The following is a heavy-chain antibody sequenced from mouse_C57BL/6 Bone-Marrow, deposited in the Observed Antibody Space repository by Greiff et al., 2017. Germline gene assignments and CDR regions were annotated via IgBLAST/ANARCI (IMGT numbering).Heavy chain of an antibody. D-gene: IGHD2-4*01. Sequence: VQLQQSGAELVRPGASVTLSCKASGYTFTDYEMHWVKQTPVHGLEWIGAIDPETGGTAYNQKFKGKAILTADKSSSTAYMELRSLTSEDSAVYYCTRWFYYDYDTWFAYWGQGTLVTGSA. CDR1: GYTFTDYE. V-gene: IGHV1-15*01. CDR3: TRWFYYDYDTWFAY. CDR2: IDPETGGT. J-gene: IGHJ3*01.